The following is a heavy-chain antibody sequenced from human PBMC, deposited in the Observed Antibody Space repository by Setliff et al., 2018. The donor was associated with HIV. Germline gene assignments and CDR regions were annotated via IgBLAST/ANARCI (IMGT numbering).Heavy chain of an antibody. CDR1: GYTFTSYP. CDR3: ARNQGDASGWYAGDY. CDR2: INTSGGSA. V-gene: IGHV1-46*01. J-gene: IGHJ4*01. D-gene: IGHD6-19*01. Sequence: ASVKVSCKASGYTFTSYPMHWVRQAPGQGLEWMRVINTSGGSAGYAEKFRGRVAMTRDTSTNTVYMDLRNLRSEDTAVYYCARNQGDASGWYAGDYWGHGTLVTVSS.